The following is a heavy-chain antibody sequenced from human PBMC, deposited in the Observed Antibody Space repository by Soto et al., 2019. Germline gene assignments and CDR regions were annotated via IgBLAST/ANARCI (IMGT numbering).Heavy chain of an antibody. J-gene: IGHJ4*02. Sequence: QITLKESGPTLVKPTQTLTLTCTFSGFSLSTSGVSVGWIRQPPGKALEWLALIYWDYDKRYSPSLKSRLTITKDTSKNQMVLTITNRDPVDTATYYCVHRQSAAPGANFDYWGQGTLVTVSS. CDR2: IYWDYDK. V-gene: IGHV2-5*02. D-gene: IGHD6-13*01. CDR3: VHRQSAAPGANFDY. CDR1: GFSLSTSGVS.